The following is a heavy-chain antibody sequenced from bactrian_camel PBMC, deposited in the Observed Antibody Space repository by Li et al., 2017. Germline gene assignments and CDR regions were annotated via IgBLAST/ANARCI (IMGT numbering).Heavy chain of an antibody. Sequence: VQLVESGGGLVQPGGSLRLSCTASGFTFDDADMSWVRQAPGKGLEWVSGINGPNSGGGKTYYANSVKGRFTISRDDSKNTVYLQMNDLRPDDTAMYYRAAAKTRGWALPLQSSDYNYWGQGTQVTVS. V-gene: IGHV3S40*01. D-gene: IGHD5*01. CDR2: INGPNSGGGKT. CDR1: GFTFDDAD. CDR3: AAAKTRGWALPLQSSDYNY. J-gene: IGHJ4*01.